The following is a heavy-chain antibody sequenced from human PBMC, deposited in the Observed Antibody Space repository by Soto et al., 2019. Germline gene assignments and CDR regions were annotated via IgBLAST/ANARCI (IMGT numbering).Heavy chain of an antibody. Sequence: QITLKESGPTLVKPTQTLTLTCTFSGFSLSTSGVGVGWIRQPPGKALEWLALIYWDDDKQYSPSLKSRLTIAKDTSKNQVVLTMTNMDPVDTATYFCAHRPGSCETFELWGQGTKVTVSS. V-gene: IGHV2-5*02. CDR2: IYWDDDK. CDR1: GFSLSTSGVG. CDR3: AHRPGSCETFEL. J-gene: IGHJ3*01.